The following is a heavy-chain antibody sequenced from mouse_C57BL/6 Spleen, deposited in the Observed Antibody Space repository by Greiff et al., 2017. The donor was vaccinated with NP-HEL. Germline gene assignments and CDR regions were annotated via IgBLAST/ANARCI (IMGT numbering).Heavy chain of an antibody. CDR2: INPNNGGT. D-gene: IGHD2-12*01. V-gene: IGHV1-26*01. J-gene: IGHJ4*01. CDR3: ALFYDDAMDY. Sequence: VQLQQSGPELVKPGASVKISCKASGYTFTDYYMNWVKQSHGKSLEWIGDINPNNGGTSYNQKFKGKATLTVDKSSSTAYMELRSLTSEDSAVYYCALFYDDAMDYWGQGTSVTVSS. CDR1: GYTFTDYY.